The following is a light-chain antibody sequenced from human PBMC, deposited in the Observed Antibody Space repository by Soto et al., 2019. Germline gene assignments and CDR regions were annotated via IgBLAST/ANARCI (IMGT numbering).Light chain of an antibody. J-gene: IGKJ3*01. CDR2: DAS. Sequence: AIQLTQSPCSLSASVEDRVTITCWASQGISSALAWYQQKPGKAPKLLIYDASSLESGVPSRFSGSGSGTDFTLTISSLQPEDFATYYCQQFNSYPFTLGPGTKVDIK. V-gene: IGKV1-13*02. CDR3: QQFNSYPFT. CDR1: QGISSA.